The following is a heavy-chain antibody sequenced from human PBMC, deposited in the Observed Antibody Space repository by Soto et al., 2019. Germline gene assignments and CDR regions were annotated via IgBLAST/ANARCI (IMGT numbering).Heavy chain of an antibody. CDR3: ARVASDYINSVDH. V-gene: IGHV3-23*01. D-gene: IGHD4-4*01. J-gene: IGHJ4*02. CDR2: VNNGGGGT. Sequence: EVLLLDSGGGLVQPGGSLRLSCAASGFTFSNYAMTWVRQAPGKGPEWISTVNNGGGGTYYADSGKGRFTISRDNSKDTVDLQMNSLRVEDTAVYYCARVASDYINSVDHWGQGILVSVSS. CDR1: GFTFSNYA.